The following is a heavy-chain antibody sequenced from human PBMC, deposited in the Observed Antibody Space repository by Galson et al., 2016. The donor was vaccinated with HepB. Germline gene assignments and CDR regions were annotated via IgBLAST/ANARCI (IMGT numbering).Heavy chain of an antibody. CDR3: ARESSSWYQNWFDP. D-gene: IGHD2-2*01. CDR1: GASTKSYY. CDR2: IYYSGTT. J-gene: IGHJ5*02. V-gene: IGHV4-59*12. Sequence: TLSLTCTVSGASTKSYYWSWIRQPPGKGLEWIGYIYYSGTTNYNPSLRSRVTMSVDTSKNQFSLNLSSVTAADTAVYYCARESSSWYQNWFDPWGQGTLVTVSS.